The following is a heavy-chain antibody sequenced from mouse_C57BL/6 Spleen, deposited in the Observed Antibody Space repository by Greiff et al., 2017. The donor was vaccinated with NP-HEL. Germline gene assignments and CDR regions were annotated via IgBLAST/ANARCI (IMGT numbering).Heavy chain of an antibody. V-gene: IGHV1-52*01. J-gene: IGHJ2*01. CDR3: ARSGDYDY. Sequence: QVQLKQPGAELVRPGSSVKLSCKASGYTFASYWMHWVKQRPIQGLEWIGNIDPSDSETHYNQKFKDKATLTVDKSSSTAYMQLSSLTSEDSAVYYCARSGDYDYWGQGTTLTVSS. CDR1: GYTFASYW. CDR2: IDPSDSET. D-gene: IGHD2-4*01.